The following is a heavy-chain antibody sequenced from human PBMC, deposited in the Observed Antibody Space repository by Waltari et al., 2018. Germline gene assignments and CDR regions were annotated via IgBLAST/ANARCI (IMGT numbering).Heavy chain of an antibody. V-gene: IGHV4-61*02. CDR3: ARGGYSSSWYAVGAFDI. Sequence: QVQLQESGPGLVKPSQTLSLTCTVSGGSISSGSYYWSWIRQPAGKGLEWIGRIYTSRSTNYNPSLKSGVTIAVDTSKNQFSLKLSSVTAADTAVYYCARGGYSSSWYAVGAFDIWGQGTMVTVSS. CDR2: IYTSRST. J-gene: IGHJ3*02. D-gene: IGHD6-13*01. CDR1: GGSISSGSYY.